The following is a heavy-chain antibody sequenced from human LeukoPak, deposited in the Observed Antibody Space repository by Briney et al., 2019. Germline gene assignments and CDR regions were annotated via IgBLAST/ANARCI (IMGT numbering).Heavy chain of an antibody. CDR3: ARVSRHNFGSFDY. Sequence: GGSLRLSCAASGFTFSSYSMNWVRQAPGKGLEWVSSISSSSSYIYYADSVKGRFTISRDNAKNSLYLQMNSLRAEDTAVYYCARVSRHNFGSFDYWGQGTLVTVSS. D-gene: IGHD1-1*01. V-gene: IGHV3-21*01. CDR1: GFTFSSYS. CDR2: ISSSSSYI. J-gene: IGHJ4*02.